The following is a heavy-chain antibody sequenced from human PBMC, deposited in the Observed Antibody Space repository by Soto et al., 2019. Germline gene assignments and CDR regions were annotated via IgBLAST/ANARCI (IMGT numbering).Heavy chain of an antibody. D-gene: IGHD4-17*01. CDR2: INPNSGGT. V-gene: IGHV1-2*02. CDR3: ARIMTKVNTDFYYYGMDV. J-gene: IGHJ6*02. CDR1: GYTFTGYY. Sequence: ASVKVSCKASGYTFTGYYMHWVRQAPGQGLEWMGWINPNSGGTNYAQKFQGRVTMTRDTSISTAYMELSRLRSDDTAVYYCARIMTKVNTDFYYYGMDVWGQGTTVTVSS.